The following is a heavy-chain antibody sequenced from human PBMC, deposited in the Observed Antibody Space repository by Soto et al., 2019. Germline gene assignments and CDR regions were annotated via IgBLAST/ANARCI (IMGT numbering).Heavy chain of an antibody. D-gene: IGHD6-6*01. CDR3: ARHPPSSIADDYYNGLDL. Sequence: QVQLVQSGAEVKKPGASVKVSCKASGYTFTGYYMHWVRQAPGQGLEWMGWINPNSGGTNYAQKVQGWVTMTRDTSTSTASMELSRLRSDDTAVYYCARHPPSSIADDYYNGLDLWGQGKEVTVSS. CDR1: GYTFTGYY. CDR2: INPNSGGT. J-gene: IGHJ6*02. V-gene: IGHV1-2*04.